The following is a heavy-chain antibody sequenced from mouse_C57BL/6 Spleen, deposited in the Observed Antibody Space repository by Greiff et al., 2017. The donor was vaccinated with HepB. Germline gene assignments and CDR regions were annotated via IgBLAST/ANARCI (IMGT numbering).Heavy chain of an antibody. CDR2: IRSKSNNYAT. Sequence: EVKVVESGGGLVQPKGSLKLSCAASGFSFNTYAMNWVRQAPGKGLEWVARIRSKSNNYATYYADSVKDRFTISRDDSESMLYLQMNNLKTEDTAMYYCVRQGYYGSSIWFAYWGQGTLVTVSA. V-gene: IGHV10-1*01. J-gene: IGHJ3*01. CDR3: VRQGYYGSSIWFAY. D-gene: IGHD1-1*01. CDR1: GFSFNTYA.